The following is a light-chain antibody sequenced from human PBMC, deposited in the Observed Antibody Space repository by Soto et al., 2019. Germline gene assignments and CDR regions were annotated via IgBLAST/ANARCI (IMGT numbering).Light chain of an antibody. V-gene: IGKV1-5*01. J-gene: IGKJ2*01. Sequence: DIQMTQSPSTLAASVGDTVTMTCRSSSKWLAWYQKKPGKAPKLLIYDVSNLERGVPPRFSGSTSGAESTLTIPGLRRDDLGTYYYQHSTDFTFGQGTKVEIK. CDR3: QHSTDFT. CDR1: SSSKW. CDR2: DVS.